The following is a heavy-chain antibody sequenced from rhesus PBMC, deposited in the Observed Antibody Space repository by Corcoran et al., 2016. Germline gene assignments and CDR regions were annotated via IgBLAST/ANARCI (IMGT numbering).Heavy chain of an antibody. CDR3: TLYGSSYVRLFDY. V-gene: IGHV3S16*01. CDR2: ISSASSYI. CDR1: GFTFSSYG. D-gene: IGHD4-29*01. J-gene: IGHJ4*01. Sequence: EVQLVESGGGLVQPGGSLRLSCAASGFTFSSYGMSWVRQAPGKGLEWVSSISSASSYIYYADSVKGRFTISRDNAKNSLSLQMNSLRAEDTAVYYCTLYGSSYVRLFDYWGQGVLVTVSS.